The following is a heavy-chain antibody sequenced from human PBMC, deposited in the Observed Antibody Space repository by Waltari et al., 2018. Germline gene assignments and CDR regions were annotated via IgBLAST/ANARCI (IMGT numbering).Heavy chain of an antibody. J-gene: IGHJ1*01. V-gene: IGHV4-39*01. D-gene: IGHD4-17*01. CDR2: MQYRGSP. CDR1: GGSISTNYN. Sequence: QLQLQESGPGLVKPSETLSLTCTVSGGSISTNYNWGWIRQPPGKGLEWMGNMQYRGSPFYNPSLESRVTISLDTWKNQFSLRLSSVGAADTAVYFCGRIAFGDEGGYFQYWGQGTLVTVSS. CDR3: GRIAFGDEGGYFQY.